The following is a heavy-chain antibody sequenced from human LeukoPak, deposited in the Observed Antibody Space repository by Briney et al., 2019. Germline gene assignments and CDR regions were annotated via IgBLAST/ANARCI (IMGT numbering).Heavy chain of an antibody. CDR2: IYHSGST. J-gene: IGHJ5*02. V-gene: IGHV4-30-2*01. D-gene: IGHD1-26*01. CDR1: GGSISSGGYS. CDR3: ARDRSHSWFDP. Sequence: SETLSLTCAVSGGSISSGGYSWSWIRQPPGKGLEWIGYIYHSGSTYYNPSLKSRVTISVDRSKNQFSLKLSSVTAADTAVYYCARDRSHSWFDPWGQGTLVTVSS.